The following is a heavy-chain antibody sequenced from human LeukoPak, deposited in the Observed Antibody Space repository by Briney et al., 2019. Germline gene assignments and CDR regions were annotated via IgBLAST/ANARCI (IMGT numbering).Heavy chain of an antibody. V-gene: IGHV3-30*18. CDR3: AKEHIVRGVIYWFDP. Sequence: PGRSLRLSCAASGFSFSTFGMHWVRQAPGKGLEWVAVISNDGSDKYYSDSVKGRFTISRDNSKNTLYLQMNSLRVEDTAVYYCAKEHIVRGVIYWFDPWGQGTLVTVSS. CDR1: GFSFSTFG. J-gene: IGHJ5*02. CDR2: ISNDGSDK. D-gene: IGHD3-10*01.